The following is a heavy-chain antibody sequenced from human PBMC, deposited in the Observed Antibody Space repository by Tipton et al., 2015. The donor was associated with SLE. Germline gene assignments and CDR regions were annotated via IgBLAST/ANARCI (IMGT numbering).Heavy chain of an antibody. J-gene: IGHJ4*02. CDR2: IYTSGST. CDR3: ARGGDGPPVDY. Sequence: TLSLTCTVSGGSISSYYWSWIRQPPGKGLEWIGRIYTSGSTTYNPSLRSRVTISVDTSKNQFSLKLGSVTAADTAVYYCARGGDGPPVDYWGQGTLVTVSS. V-gene: IGHV4-4*07. D-gene: IGHD1-14*01. CDR1: GGSISSYY.